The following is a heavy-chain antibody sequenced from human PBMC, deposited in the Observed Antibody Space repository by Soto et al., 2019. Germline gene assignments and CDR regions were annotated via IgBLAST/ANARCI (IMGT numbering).Heavy chain of an antibody. CDR1: GYTFTSYG. CDR3: ARISVQPTVAARPPVSAY. V-gene: IGHV1-18*04. Sequence: ASVKVSCKASGYTFTSYGISWVRQAPGQGLEWMGWISAYNGNTNYAQKLQGRVTMTTDTSTSTAYMELRSLRSDDTAVYYCARISVQPTVAARPPVSAYWGQGTLVTVSS. J-gene: IGHJ4*02. CDR2: ISAYNGNT. D-gene: IGHD6-6*01.